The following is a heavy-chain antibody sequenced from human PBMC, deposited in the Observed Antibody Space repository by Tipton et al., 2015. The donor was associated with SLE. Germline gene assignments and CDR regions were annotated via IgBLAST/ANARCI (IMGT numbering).Heavy chain of an antibody. CDR3: ARLDWGYFDY. Sequence: LRLSCTVSGDSISSYYWSWIRQPPGKGLEWIGYIYHTGSTNCNPSLKSRVTISVDTSKNQFSLKLSSVTAADTAVYYCARLDWGYFDYWGQGTLVTVSS. CDR2: IYHTGST. CDR1: GDSISSYY. V-gene: IGHV4-59*01. J-gene: IGHJ4*01. D-gene: IGHD3/OR15-3a*01.